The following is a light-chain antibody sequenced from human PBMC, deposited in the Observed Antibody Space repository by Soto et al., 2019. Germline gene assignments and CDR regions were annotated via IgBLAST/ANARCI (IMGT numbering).Light chain of an antibody. J-gene: IGLJ2*01. Sequence: QSVLTQPPSASGTPGQRVPISCSGSSSNIGRNTVNWYQQLPGTAPKLLIYSNNQRPSGVPDRFSGSKSGTSASLAISGLQSEDEADYYCAAWDDSLNGVVFGGGTKVTVL. V-gene: IGLV1-44*01. CDR1: SSNIGRNT. CDR3: AAWDDSLNGVV. CDR2: SNN.